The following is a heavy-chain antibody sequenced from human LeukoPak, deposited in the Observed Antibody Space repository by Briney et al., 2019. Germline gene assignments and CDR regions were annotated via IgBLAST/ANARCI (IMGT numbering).Heavy chain of an antibody. CDR1: GFTFSSYA. CDR2: IKSKTDGGTT. CDR3: TTYRRIQLWLPDY. J-gene: IGHJ4*02. Sequence: PGGSLRLSCAASGFTFSSYAMSWVRQAPGKGLEWVGRIKSKTDGGTTDYAAPVKGRFTISRDDSKNTLYLQMNSLKTEDTAVYYCTTYRRIQLWLPDYWGQGTLVTVSS. D-gene: IGHD5-18*01. V-gene: IGHV3-15*01.